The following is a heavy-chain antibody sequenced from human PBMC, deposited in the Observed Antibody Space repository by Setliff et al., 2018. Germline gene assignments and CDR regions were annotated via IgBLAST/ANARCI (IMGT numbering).Heavy chain of an antibody. Sequence: SETLSLTCAVSGYSITSGYYWGWTRQPPGKGLEWIGSIYHSGSTYYNPSLKSRVTISVDTSKNQFSLKLSSVTAADTAVYYCARGRYWFAPNWFDPWGQGTLVTVSS. CDR1: GYSITSGYY. CDR3: ARGRYWFAPNWFDP. CDR2: IYHSGST. D-gene: IGHD2-21*01. J-gene: IGHJ5*02. V-gene: IGHV4-38-2*01.